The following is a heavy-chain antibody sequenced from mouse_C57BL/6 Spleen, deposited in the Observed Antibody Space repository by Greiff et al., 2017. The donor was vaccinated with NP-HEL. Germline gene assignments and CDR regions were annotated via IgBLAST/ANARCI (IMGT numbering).Heavy chain of an antibody. V-gene: IGHV1-82*01. D-gene: IGHD1-1*01. Sequence: VQLQQSGPELVKPGASVKISCKASGYAFSSSWMNWVKQRPGKGLEWIGRIYPGDGDPNYNGKFKGKATLTADKSSSTAYMQRSSLTSEDSAVYFCARRGYGSTPYYFDYWGQGTTLTVSS. J-gene: IGHJ2*01. CDR3: ARRGYGSTPYYFDY. CDR2: IYPGDGDP. CDR1: GYAFSSSW.